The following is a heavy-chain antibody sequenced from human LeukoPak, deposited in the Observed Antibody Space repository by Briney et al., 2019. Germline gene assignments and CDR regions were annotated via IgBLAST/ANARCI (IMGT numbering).Heavy chain of an antibody. V-gene: IGHV3-23*01. CDR2: ISGNGGST. CDR1: GFTFSSYA. CDR3: ATGEDYQYYFDY. Sequence: PGGSLRLSCAASGFTFSSYAMGWVRQAPGKGLEWVSAISGNGGSTYYADSVKGRFTISRDNSKNTLYLQMNSLRAEDTAVYYCATGEDYQYYFDYWGQGTLVTVSS. D-gene: IGHD3-10*01. J-gene: IGHJ4*02.